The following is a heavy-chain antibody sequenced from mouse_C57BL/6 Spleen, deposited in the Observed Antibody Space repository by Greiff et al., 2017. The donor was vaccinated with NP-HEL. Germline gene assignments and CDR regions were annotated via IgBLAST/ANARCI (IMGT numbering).Heavy chain of an antibody. J-gene: IGHJ4*01. Sequence: DVQLQESGPGLVKPSQSLSLTCSVTGYSITSGYYWNWIRQFPGNKLEWMGYISYDGSNNYNPSLKNRISITRDTSKNQFFLKLNSVTTEDTATYYCARDDYGRDYYAMDYWGQGTSVTVSS. CDR1: GYSITSGYY. D-gene: IGHD1-1*01. V-gene: IGHV3-6*01. CDR3: ARDDYGRDYYAMDY. CDR2: ISYDGSN.